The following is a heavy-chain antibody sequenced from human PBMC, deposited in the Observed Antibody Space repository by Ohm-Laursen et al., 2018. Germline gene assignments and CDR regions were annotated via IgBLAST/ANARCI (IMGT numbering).Heavy chain of an antibody. Sequence: SLRLSCAASGFTFSSFWMNWVRQAPGKGLEWASGISRNSGSIGYADSVKGRFTISRDNAKNSLYLQMNSLRAEDTALYYCAKDSSGGYYGMHVWGQGTTVTVSS. CDR1: GFTFSSFW. CDR2: ISRNSGSI. CDR3: AKDSSGGYYGMHV. J-gene: IGHJ6*02. V-gene: IGHV3-9*01. D-gene: IGHD3-10*01.